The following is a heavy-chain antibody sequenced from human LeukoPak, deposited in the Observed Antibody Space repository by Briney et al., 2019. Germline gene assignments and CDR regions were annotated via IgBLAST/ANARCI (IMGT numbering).Heavy chain of an antibody. Sequence: SETLSLTCAVYGGSFSGYYWSWIRQPPGKGLEWIGEINHNGGTNYNPSLKSRVTISVDTSKNQFSLKLSSVTTADTAVYYCARGRFDYWGQGTLVTVSS. CDR1: GGSFSGYY. CDR3: ARGRFDY. CDR2: INHNGGT. J-gene: IGHJ4*02. V-gene: IGHV4-34*01.